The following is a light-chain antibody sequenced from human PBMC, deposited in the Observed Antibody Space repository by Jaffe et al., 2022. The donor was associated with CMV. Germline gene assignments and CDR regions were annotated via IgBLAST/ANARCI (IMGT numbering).Light chain of an antibody. V-gene: IGLV3-1*01. CDR1: KLGDKY. CDR2: QDT. CDR3: QTWDSRTVV. J-gene: IGLJ3*02. Sequence: SYEVTQPPSLSVSPGQTASITCSGDKLGDKYASWYQQKPGQSPVLVIYQDTKRPSGIPERFSGSNSGNTATLTISETQAMDEADYYCQTWDSRTVVFGGGTKVTVL.